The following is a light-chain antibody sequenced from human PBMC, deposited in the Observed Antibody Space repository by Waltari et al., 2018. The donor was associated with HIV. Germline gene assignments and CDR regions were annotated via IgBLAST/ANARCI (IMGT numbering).Light chain of an antibody. Sequence: QSALPQPRSVSGSPGQSVTISCTGTSSDVGSYKYVSWYQLRPGKAPKLIIHDVDKRPSGVPDRFSGSKSGNTASLTISGLQAEDEADYYCCSYTGTYTRYVFGTGAKVTVL. CDR2: DVD. CDR1: SSDVGSYKY. V-gene: IGLV2-11*01. CDR3: CSYTGTYTRYV. J-gene: IGLJ1*01.